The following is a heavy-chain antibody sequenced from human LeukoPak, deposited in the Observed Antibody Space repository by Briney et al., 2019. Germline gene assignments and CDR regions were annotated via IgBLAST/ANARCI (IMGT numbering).Heavy chain of an antibody. D-gene: IGHD3-22*01. CDR2: IYHSGST. CDR3: ARDEKVYYYDSSGYQAGFDP. CDR1: GYSISSGYY. V-gene: IGHV4-38-2*02. J-gene: IGHJ5*02. Sequence: SETLSLTCTVSGYSISSGYYWGWIRQPPGKGLEWIGSIYHSGSTYYNPSLKSRVTISVDTSKNQFSLKLSSVTAADTAVYYWARDEKVYYYDSSGYQAGFDPWGQGTLVTVSS.